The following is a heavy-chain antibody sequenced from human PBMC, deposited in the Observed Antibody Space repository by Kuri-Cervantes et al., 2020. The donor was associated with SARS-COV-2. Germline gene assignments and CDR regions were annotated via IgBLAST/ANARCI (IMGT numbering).Heavy chain of an antibody. CDR2: ISDDGKKR. CDR1: GFTFSRYA. Sequence: GESLKISCAGSGFTFSRYAIHCVRQAPGKGLEWVAVISDDGKKRYYADSVKGRFTISRDNSQSTLYLQMNSLRTEDTAVYYCTTLIDYWGQGALVTVSS. J-gene: IGHJ4*02. V-gene: IGHV3-30*04. CDR3: TTLIDY.